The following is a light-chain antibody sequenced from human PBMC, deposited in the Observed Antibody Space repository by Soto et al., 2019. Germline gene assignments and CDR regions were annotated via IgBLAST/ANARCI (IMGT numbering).Light chain of an antibody. V-gene: IGLV2-14*03. Sequence: QSALTQPASVSGSPGQSITISCTGTSSDVGGYNYDSWYQHHPGKAPKLMIYDVSNRPSGVSNRFSGSKSGNTASLTISGLQAEDEADYYCSSFTSSITYVFGTGTKLTVL. CDR1: SSDVGGYNY. J-gene: IGLJ1*01. CDR2: DVS. CDR3: SSFTSSITYV.